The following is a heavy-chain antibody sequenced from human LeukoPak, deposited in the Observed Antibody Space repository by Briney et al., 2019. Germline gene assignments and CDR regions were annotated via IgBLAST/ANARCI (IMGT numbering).Heavy chain of an antibody. CDR2: IIPIFGTA. Sequence: ASVKVSCKASGYTFSNYGISWVRQAPGQGLEWMGGIIPIFGTANYAQKFQGRVTITADESTSTAYMELSSLRSEDTAVYYCARDRSWAYPPRVFDIWGQGTMVTVSS. V-gene: IGHV1-69*13. CDR3: ARDRSWAYPPRVFDI. D-gene: IGHD3-16*01. J-gene: IGHJ3*02. CDR1: GYTFSNYG.